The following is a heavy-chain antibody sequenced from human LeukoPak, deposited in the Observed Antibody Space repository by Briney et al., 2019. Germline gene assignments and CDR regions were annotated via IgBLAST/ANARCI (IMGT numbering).Heavy chain of an antibody. J-gene: IGHJ4*01. CDR2: INPSGGTT. D-gene: IGHD2-2*01. Sequence: ASLKVSCKASGYTFTSYYIHWVRQAPGQGLERMGIINPSGGTTSYAQKFQGRVTMTSDTSTSTVYMELSSLRSEDTAVYYCAGGVSTGYPFDYWGKEPWSPSPQ. CDR1: GYTFTSYY. V-gene: IGHV1-46*01. CDR3: AGGVSTGYPFDY.